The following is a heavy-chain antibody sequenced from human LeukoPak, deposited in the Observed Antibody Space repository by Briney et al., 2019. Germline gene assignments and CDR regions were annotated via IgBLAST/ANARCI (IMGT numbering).Heavy chain of an antibody. CDR2: INHSGST. CDR3: AHYYGSGSDY. CDR1: GGSFSGYY. J-gene: IGHJ4*02. Sequence: PSETLSLTCAVYGGSFSGYYWSWIRQPPGKGLEWIGEINHSGSTNYNPSLKSRVTISVDTSKNQFSLKLSSVTAADTAVYYCAHYYGSGSDYWGQGTLVTVSS. D-gene: IGHD3-10*01. V-gene: IGHV4-34*01.